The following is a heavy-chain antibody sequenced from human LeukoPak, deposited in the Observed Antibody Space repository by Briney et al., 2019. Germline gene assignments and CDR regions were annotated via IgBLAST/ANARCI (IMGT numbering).Heavy chain of an antibody. CDR1: GFTFSSYA. CDR2: ISYDGSNK. Sequence: GGSLRLSCAASGFTFSSYAMHWVRQAPGKGLEWVAVISYDGSNKYYADSVKGRFTISRDNSKNTLYLQMNSLRAEDTAVYYCARDQSYDSSGWSDYWGQGTLVTVSS. D-gene: IGHD3-22*01. CDR3: ARDQSYDSSGWSDY. V-gene: IGHV3-30-3*01. J-gene: IGHJ4*02.